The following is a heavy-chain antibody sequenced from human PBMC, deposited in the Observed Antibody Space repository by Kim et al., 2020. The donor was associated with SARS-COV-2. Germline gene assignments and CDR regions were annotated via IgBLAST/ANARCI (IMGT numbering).Heavy chain of an antibody. CDR1: GFTFSSYS. CDR3: ARGYCSGGSCYFQPVGEYFQH. V-gene: IGHV3-21*01. CDR2: ISSSSSYI. D-gene: IGHD2-15*01. J-gene: IGHJ1*01. Sequence: GGSLRLSWAASGFTFSSYSMNWVRQAPGKGLEWVSSISSSSSYIYYADSVKGRFTISRDNAKNSLYLQMNSLRAEDTAVYYCARGYCSGGSCYFQPVGEYFQHWGQGTLVTVSS.